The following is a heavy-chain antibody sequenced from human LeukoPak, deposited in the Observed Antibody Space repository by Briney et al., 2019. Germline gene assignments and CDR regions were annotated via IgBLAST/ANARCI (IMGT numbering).Heavy chain of an antibody. V-gene: IGHV4-30-2*01. CDR2: IYHSGST. CDR3: ASSHSATWYDD. D-gene: IGHD6-13*01. J-gene: IGHJ4*02. CDR1: XGXISSXXXX. Sequence: LSXXXAVXXGXISSXXXXXSWXXQPXXXGXEWIGYIYHSGSTYYNPSLKSRVTISVDRSKNQFSLKLSSVTAADTAMYYCASSHSATWYDDWGQGALVTVS.